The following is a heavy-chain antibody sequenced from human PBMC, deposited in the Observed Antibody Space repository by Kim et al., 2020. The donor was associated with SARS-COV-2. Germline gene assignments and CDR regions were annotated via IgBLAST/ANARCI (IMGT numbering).Heavy chain of an antibody. CDR3: VKQAFGVPAV. J-gene: IGHJ4*02. CDR1: GDSISDKE. V-gene: IGHV4-4*07. D-gene: IGHD2-8*01. Sequence: SETLSLTCSVSGDSISDKEWSWIRQPAGKGMEWIGRITLVGGTAYNPSLQSRVTMSVDMSKTQFFLRLSFVTAADTAVYHCVKQAFGVPAVWGQGILVTVSS. CDR2: ITLVGGT.